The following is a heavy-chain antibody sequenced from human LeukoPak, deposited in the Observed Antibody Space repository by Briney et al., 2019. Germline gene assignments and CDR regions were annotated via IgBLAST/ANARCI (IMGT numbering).Heavy chain of an antibody. J-gene: IGHJ6*02. V-gene: IGHV1-69*04. CDR1: GGTFSSYA. Sequence: SVKVSCKASGGTFSSYAISWVRQAPGQGLEWMGRIIPILGIANYAQKFQGRVTITADKSTSTAYMELSSLRSEDTAVYYCARDYSKYYYYGMDVWGQGTTVTVSS. CDR3: ARDYSKYYYYGMDV. D-gene: IGHD2-15*01. CDR2: IIPILGIA.